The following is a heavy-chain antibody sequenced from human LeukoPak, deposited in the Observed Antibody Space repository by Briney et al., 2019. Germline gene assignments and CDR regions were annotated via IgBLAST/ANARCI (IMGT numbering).Heavy chain of an antibody. J-gene: IGHJ4*02. CDR2: ISSSGSTI. D-gene: IGHD3-22*01. CDR1: GFTFSDYY. CDR3: ARTDYYDSSGYLYYFDY. V-gene: IGHV3-11*01. Sequence: GGSLRLSCAASGFTFSDYYMSWIRQAPGKGLEWVSYISSSGSTIYYADSVKGRFTISRDNAKNSLYLQMNSLRAEDTAVYYCARTDYYDSSGYLYYFDYWAREPWSPSPQ.